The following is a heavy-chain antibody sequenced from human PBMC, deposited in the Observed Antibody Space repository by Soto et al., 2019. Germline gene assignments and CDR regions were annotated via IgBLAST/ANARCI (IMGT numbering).Heavy chain of an antibody. J-gene: IGHJ4*02. CDR2: IYYSGST. D-gene: IGHD2-2*01. CDR1: GGSISSGDYY. Sequence: SETLSLTCTVSGGSISSGDYYWSWIRQPPGKGLEWIGYIYYSGSTYYNPSLKSRVTISVDTSKNQFSLKLSSVTAADTAVYYCAREVVVVPAAIFGYFDYWGQGTLVTVSS. V-gene: IGHV4-30-4*01. CDR3: AREVVVVPAAIFGYFDY.